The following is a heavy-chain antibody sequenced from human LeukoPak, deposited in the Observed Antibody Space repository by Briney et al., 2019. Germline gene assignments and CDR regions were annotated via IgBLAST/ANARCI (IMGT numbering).Heavy chain of an antibody. J-gene: IGHJ2*01. Sequence: GGSLRLSCAASGFTFSSYEMNWVRQAPGKGLEWVSYISSSGSTIYYADSVKGRFTISRDNAKNSLYLQMNSLRAEDTAVYYCARDYYHSSGYLKYWYFDLWGRGTLVTVSS. D-gene: IGHD3-22*01. V-gene: IGHV3-48*03. CDR3: ARDYYHSSGYLKYWYFDL. CDR1: GFTFSSYE. CDR2: ISSSGSTI.